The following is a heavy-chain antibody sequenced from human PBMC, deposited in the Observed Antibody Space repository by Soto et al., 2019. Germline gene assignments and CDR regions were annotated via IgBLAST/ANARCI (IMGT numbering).Heavy chain of an antibody. CDR2: INPNSGGT. D-gene: IGHD1-26*01. Sequence: WMGWINPNSGGTNYAQKFQGWVTMTRDTSISTAYMELSRLRSDDTAVYYCARGTRSPTTLWFDPWGQGTLVTVSS. V-gene: IGHV1-2*04. CDR3: ARGTRSPTTLWFDP. J-gene: IGHJ5*02.